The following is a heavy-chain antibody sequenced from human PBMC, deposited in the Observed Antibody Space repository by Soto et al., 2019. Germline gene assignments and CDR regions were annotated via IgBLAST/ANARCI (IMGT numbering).Heavy chain of an antibody. V-gene: IGHV3-23*01. CDR1: GFTFSSYA. CDR2: ISGSGGST. CDR3: AKDGLSRSRRYYDSSGYYYPPYYYYYYGMDV. Sequence: HPGGSLRLSCAASGFTFSSYAMSWVRQAPGKGLEWVSAISGSGGSTYYADSVKGRFTISRDNSKNTLYLQMNSLRAEDTAVYYCAKDGLSRSRRYYDSSGYYYPPYYYYYYGMDVWGQGTTVTVSS. J-gene: IGHJ6*02. D-gene: IGHD3-22*01.